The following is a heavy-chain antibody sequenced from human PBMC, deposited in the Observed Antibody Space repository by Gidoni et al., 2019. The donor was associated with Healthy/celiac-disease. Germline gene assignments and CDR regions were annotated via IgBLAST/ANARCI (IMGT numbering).Heavy chain of an antibody. CDR3: ARDWGYCGGDCYSQFDY. J-gene: IGHJ4*02. CDR2: ISSSSSYI. CDR1: GFTFSSYS. Sequence: EVQLVESGGGLVKPGGSLRLSCAASGFTFSSYSMNWVRQAPGKGLEWVSSISSSSSYIYYADSVKGRFTISRDNAKNSLYLQMNSLRAEDTAVYYCARDWGYCGGDCYSQFDYWGQGTLVTVSS. V-gene: IGHV3-21*01. D-gene: IGHD2-21*01.